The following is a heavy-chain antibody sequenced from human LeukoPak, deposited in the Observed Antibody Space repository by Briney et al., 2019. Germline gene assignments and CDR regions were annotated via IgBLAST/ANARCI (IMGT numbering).Heavy chain of an antibody. V-gene: IGHV3-64D*06. CDR3: AKAGSGSYYKSRSGMDV. J-gene: IGHJ6*04. D-gene: IGHD3-10*01. CDR2: ISSNGGST. Sequence: PGGSLRLSCSASGFTFSGYAMHWVRQAPGKGLEYVSAISSNGGSTNYADSVKDRFTISRDNSKNTLYLQMSSLRAEDTAVYYCAKAGSGSYYKSRSGMDVWGKGTTVIVSS. CDR1: GFTFSGYA.